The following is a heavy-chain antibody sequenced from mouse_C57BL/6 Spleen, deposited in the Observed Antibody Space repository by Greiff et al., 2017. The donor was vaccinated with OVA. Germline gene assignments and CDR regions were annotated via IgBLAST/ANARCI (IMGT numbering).Heavy chain of an antibody. V-gene: IGHV1-59*01. Sequence: QVQLQQPGAELVRPGTSVKLSCKASGYTFTSYWMHWVKQRPGQGLEWIGVIDPSDSYTNYNQKFKGKATLTVDTSSSTAYMQLSSLTSEDSAVYYCAGVGITTVVARNYWGQGTTLTVSS. CDR3: AGVGITTVVARNY. D-gene: IGHD1-1*01. CDR1: GYTFTSYW. J-gene: IGHJ2*01. CDR2: IDPSDSYT.